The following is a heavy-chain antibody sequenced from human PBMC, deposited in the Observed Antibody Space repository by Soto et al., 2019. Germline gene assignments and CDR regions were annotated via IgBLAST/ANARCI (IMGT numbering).Heavy chain of an antibody. CDR1: GGTFSSYA. D-gene: IGHD2-15*01. Sequence: QVQLVQSGAEVKKPGSSVKVSCKASGGTFSSYAISWVRQAPGRGLEWMGGIIPIFGTANYAQKFQGRVTITADESTSTAYMELSSLRSEVTAVYYCARGPAPGSGRYCSGGSCYSRNFDYWGQGTLVTVSS. J-gene: IGHJ4*02. CDR3: ARGPAPGSGRYCSGGSCYSRNFDY. CDR2: IIPIFGTA. V-gene: IGHV1-69*01.